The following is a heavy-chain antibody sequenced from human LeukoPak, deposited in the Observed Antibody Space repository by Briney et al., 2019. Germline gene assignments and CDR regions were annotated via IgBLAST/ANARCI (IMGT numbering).Heavy chain of an antibody. CDR3: ARWYSSGWAFDY. J-gene: IGHJ4*02. Sequence: SETLSLACTVSGGTISSYYWNWIRQPPGKGLEWIGYIHYSGSTKYNPSLKSRVTISVDTSKNQFSLKLSSVTAADTAVYYCARWYSSGWAFDYWGQGTLVTVSS. D-gene: IGHD6-19*01. CDR1: GGTISSYY. V-gene: IGHV4-59*08. CDR2: IHYSGST.